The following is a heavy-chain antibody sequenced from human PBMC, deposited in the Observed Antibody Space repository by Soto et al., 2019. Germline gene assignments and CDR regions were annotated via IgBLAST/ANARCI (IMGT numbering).Heavy chain of an antibody. CDR2: INAGNGNT. Sequence: QVQLVQSGAEVKKPGASVKVSCKASGYTFTSYAMHWVRQAPGQRLEWMGWINAGNGNTKYSQKFQGRVTITRDTSARTAYMELSSLRSEDTAVYYCARGPSPAAAPPNNWFDPWGQGTLVTVSS. V-gene: IGHV1-3*01. D-gene: IGHD6-13*01. J-gene: IGHJ5*02. CDR3: ARGPSPAAAPPNNWFDP. CDR1: GYTFTSYA.